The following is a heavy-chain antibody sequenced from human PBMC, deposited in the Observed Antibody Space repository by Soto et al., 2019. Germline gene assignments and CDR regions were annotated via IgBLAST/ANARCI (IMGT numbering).Heavy chain of an antibody. CDR1: GDSVSSNSAA. CDR2: TYYRSKWYN. CDR3: ARGGITGTSQGKSYYYYMDV. V-gene: IGHV6-1*01. D-gene: IGHD1-7*01. Sequence: QVQLQQSGPGLVKPSQTLSLTCAISGDSVSSNSAAWNWIRQSPSRGLEWLGRTYYRSKWYNDYAVSVKSRITINPDTSKNQFSLQLNSVTPEDTAVYYCARGGITGTSQGKSYYYYMDVWGKGTTVTVSS. J-gene: IGHJ6*03.